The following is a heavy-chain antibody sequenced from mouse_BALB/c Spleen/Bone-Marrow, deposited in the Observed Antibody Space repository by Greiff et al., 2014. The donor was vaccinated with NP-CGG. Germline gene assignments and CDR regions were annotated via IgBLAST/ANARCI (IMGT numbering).Heavy chain of an antibody. Sequence: QVQLQQSGAELVKPGASVKLSCKASGYTFTSYWMHWVKQRPGQGLEWIGEINPSNGRTNYNEKFKSKATLTVDKSSNTAYMHLSCLATEDSSVYYSTIAQPGDYWGQGTSVTVSS. V-gene: IGHV1S81*02. CDR3: TIAQPGDY. J-gene: IGHJ4*01. D-gene: IGHD6-1*01. CDR1: GYTFTSYW. CDR2: INPSNGRT.